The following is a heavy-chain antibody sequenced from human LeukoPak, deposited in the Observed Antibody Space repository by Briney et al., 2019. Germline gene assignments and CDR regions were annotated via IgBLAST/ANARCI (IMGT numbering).Heavy chain of an antibody. CDR3: ARDLRGSSCYDY. CDR2: IYYSGST. J-gene: IGHJ4*02. CDR1: GGSLSSYY. D-gene: IGHD2-2*01. Sequence: SETLSLTCTVSGGSLSSYYWSWIRQPPGKGLEWIGYIYYSGSTSYNPSLKSRVTISVDTSKNQFSLKLTSVTAADTALYYCARDLRGSSCYDYWGQGTLVTVSS. V-gene: IGHV4-59*01.